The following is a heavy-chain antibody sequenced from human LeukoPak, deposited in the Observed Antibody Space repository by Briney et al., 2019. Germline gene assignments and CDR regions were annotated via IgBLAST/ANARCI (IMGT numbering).Heavy chain of an antibody. CDR2: ISADKGNT. Sequence: GASVKVSCKASGYTFTNYGISWVRQAPGQGLEWMGWISADKGNTNYAQKLQGRVTMTTDTSTSTAYMELRSLRSDDTAVYYCARVRDVYCSSTSCYPIEYFQHWGQGTLVTVSS. V-gene: IGHV1-18*01. J-gene: IGHJ1*01. D-gene: IGHD2-2*01. CDR3: ARVRDVYCSSTSCYPIEYFQH. CDR1: GYTFTNYG.